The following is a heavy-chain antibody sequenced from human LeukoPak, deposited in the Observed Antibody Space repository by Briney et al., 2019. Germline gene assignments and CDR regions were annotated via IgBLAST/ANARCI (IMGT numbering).Heavy chain of an antibody. CDR2: ISAYNGNT. Sequence: ASVKVSCKASGYTFTSYGISWVRQAPGQGLEWMGWISAYNGNTNYAQKLQGRVTMTTDTSTSTAYMELRSLRSDDTAVCYCARDGSIVVVMYYYYGMDVWGQGTTVTVSS. CDR1: GYTFTSYG. D-gene: IGHD3-22*01. CDR3: ARDGSIVVVMYYYYGMDV. V-gene: IGHV1-18*01. J-gene: IGHJ6*02.